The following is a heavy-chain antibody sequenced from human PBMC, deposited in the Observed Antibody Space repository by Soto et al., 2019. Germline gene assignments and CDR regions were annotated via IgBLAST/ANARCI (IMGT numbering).Heavy chain of an antibody. V-gene: IGHV4-31*03. CDR1: GGSISSGGYS. Sequence: SETLSLTCTVSGGSISSGGYSWSWIRQHPGKGLEWIGYIYYSGSTYYNPSLKSRVAISIDTSKNQFSLNLRSVTAADTAVYYCARAGVTEDYYYYYGMDVWGQGTTVTVSS. J-gene: IGHJ6*02. D-gene: IGHD2-21*02. CDR3: ARAGVTEDYYYYYGMDV. CDR2: IYYSGST.